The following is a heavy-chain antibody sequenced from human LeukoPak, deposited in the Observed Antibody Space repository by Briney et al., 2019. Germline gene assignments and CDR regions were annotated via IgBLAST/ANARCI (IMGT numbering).Heavy chain of an antibody. CDR1: GFTFSSYS. CDR2: ISSSSSYI. J-gene: IGHJ5*02. D-gene: IGHD4-17*01. Sequence: GGSLRLSCAASGFTFSSYSMNWVRQAPGKGLEWVSSISSSSSYIYYADSVKGRFTISRDNAKNSLYLQMNSLRAEDTAVYYCARSATVTLNWFDPWAREPWSPSPQ. CDR3: ARSATVTLNWFDP. V-gene: IGHV3-21*01.